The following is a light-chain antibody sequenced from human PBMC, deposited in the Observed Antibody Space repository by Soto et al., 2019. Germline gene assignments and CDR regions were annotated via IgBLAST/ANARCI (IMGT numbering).Light chain of an antibody. V-gene: IGLV1-47*01. CDR1: SSNIGSNY. Sequence: QSVLTQPPSASGTPGQRVTISCSGSSSNIGSNYVYWYPQLPGTAPKLLIYRNNQRPSGVPDRFSGSKSGTSASLAISGLRSEDEADYYCAAWDDSLSGPVVGGGTELTVL. J-gene: IGLJ2*01. CDR2: RNN. CDR3: AAWDDSLSGPV.